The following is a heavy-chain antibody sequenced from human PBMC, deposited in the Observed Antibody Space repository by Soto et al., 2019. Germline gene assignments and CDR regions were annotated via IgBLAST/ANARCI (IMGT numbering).Heavy chain of an antibody. J-gene: IGHJ4*02. D-gene: IGHD3-9*01. CDR1: GGSISSGGYY. V-gene: IGHV4-31*03. CDR3: ARYDILTPFDY. CDR2: IYYSGST. Sequence: QVQLQESGPGLVKPSQTLSLTCTVSGGSISSGGYYWSWIRQHPGKGLEWSGYIYYSGSTYYNPSLKSRVTISVDTSKNPFSLKLSSVTAADTAVYYCARYDILTPFDYWGQGTLVTVSS.